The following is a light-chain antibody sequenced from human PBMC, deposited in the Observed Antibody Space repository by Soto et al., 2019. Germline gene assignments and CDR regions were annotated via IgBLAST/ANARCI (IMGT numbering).Light chain of an antibody. CDR3: QPGHNWPLT. CDR2: GAS. V-gene: IGKV3-15*01. Sequence: EIVMTQSPATLSVSPGERATLSCRASQSISSELAWYQQRPGQPPRLLIYGASTRATGVPDRFTGSGSGSDFTLTISGLQSEEFAVYYCQPGHNWPLTFGQGTRLEI. J-gene: IGKJ2*01. CDR1: QSISSE.